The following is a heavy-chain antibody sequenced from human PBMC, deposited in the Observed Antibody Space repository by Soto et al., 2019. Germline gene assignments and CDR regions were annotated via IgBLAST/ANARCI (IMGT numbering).Heavy chain of an antibody. Sequence: GGSLRVSCAVSGFRLSHYDMSWVRQAPGKGLEWVSYISISGNTIYYADSVKGRFSISRDNAKNSLYLQMNSLGAGDTAIYYCASDFPNTVTTNSAWGQGTLVTVS. V-gene: IGHV3-48*03. CDR1: GFRLSHYD. CDR2: ISISGNTI. CDR3: ASDFPNTVTTNSA. D-gene: IGHD4-17*01. J-gene: IGHJ5*02.